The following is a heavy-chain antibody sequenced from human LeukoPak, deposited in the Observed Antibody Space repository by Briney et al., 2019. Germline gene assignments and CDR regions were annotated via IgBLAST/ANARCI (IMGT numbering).Heavy chain of an antibody. Sequence: GGSLRLSCPASGLTFSGSLLRWVAQAPGQGLEWVALIDRDGGEKYYGDSVKGRFTISRDNTKNSLYLQMNSLIPEDTAVYYCAKSGTYFDFDHWGQGTLVTVTS. CDR3: AKSGTYFDFDH. CDR1: GLTFSGSL. V-gene: IGHV3-7*01. J-gene: IGHJ4*02. CDR2: IDRDGGEK. D-gene: IGHD2-21*01.